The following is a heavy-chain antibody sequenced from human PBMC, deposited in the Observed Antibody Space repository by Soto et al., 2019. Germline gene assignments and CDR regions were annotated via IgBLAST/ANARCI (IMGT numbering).Heavy chain of an antibody. CDR1: GGSISSGGYY. CDR2: IYYSGST. Sequence: SETLSLTCTVSGGSISSGGYYWSWIRQHPGKGLEWIGYIYYSGSTYYNPSLKSRVTISVDTSKDQFSLKLSSVTAADTAVYYCAREGLYCGGDCYRGWFDPWGQGTLVTVSS. D-gene: IGHD2-21*02. CDR3: AREGLYCGGDCYRGWFDP. J-gene: IGHJ5*02. V-gene: IGHV4-31*03.